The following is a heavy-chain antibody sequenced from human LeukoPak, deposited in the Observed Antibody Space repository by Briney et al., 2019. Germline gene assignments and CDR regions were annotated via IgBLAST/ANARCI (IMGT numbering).Heavy chain of an antibody. V-gene: IGHV4-61*01. J-gene: IGHJ5*02. CDR1: GYSISSSYY. D-gene: IGHD6-19*01. CDR2: IYYSGST. Sequence: SETLSLTCTVSGYSISSSYYWSWIRQPPGKGLEWIGYIYYSGSTNYNPSLKSRVTISVDTSKNQFSLKLSSVTAADTAVYYCAASAVAGTSSWGQGTLVTVSS. CDR3: AASAVAGTSS.